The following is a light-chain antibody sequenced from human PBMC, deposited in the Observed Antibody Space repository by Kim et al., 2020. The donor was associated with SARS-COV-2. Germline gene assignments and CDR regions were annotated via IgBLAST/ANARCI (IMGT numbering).Light chain of an antibody. CDR1: SSNVGQNF. J-gene: IGLJ7*01. CDR3: ASWDDSLSGSV. CDR2: KNS. V-gene: IGLV1-47*01. Sequence: QSVVTQPPSASGTPGQTVTISCSGSSSNVGQNFVFWYQQLPGAAPKLVIYKNSQRPSGVPARFSGSKSGTSASLTISGLQSEDEADYYCASWDDSLSGSVFGGGTQLTVL.